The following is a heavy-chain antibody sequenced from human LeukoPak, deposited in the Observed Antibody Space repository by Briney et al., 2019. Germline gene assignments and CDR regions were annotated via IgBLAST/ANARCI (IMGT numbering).Heavy chain of an antibody. CDR1: GGSISSTNW. D-gene: IGHD2-15*01. Sequence: PSETLSLTCGVSGGSISSTNWWSWVRQPPGQGLEWIEEISLTGQTNYNPSLNGRVTMSLDESRNQLSLKLTSVTAADTAIYYCSRKSGAFCPVGYWGQGTLVIVPP. J-gene: IGHJ4*02. V-gene: IGHV4/OR15-8*02. CDR3: SRKSGAFCPVGY. CDR2: ISLTGQT.